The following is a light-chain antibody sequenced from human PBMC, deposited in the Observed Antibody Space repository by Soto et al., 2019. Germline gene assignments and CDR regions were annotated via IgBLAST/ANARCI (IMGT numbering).Light chain of an antibody. V-gene: IGLV3-21*02. CDR3: QVWDTSDHYV. CDR2: DDG. Sequence: SYELTQPPWVSVAPGQTARITCGGNNIGSNSVQWYQQTPGRAPLLVVYDDGDRPSGIPERFSGSNSGNTATLTISRVEAGDEADYYCQVWDTSDHYVFGTGTKLTVL. J-gene: IGLJ1*01. CDR1: NIGSNS.